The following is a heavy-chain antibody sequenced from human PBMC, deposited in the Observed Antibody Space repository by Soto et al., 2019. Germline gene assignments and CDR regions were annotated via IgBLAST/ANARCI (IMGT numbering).Heavy chain of an antibody. CDR3: ASYDFWSGYYTDY. V-gene: IGHV4-39*01. Sequence: SETPSLTCTVSGGSISSSSYYWGWIRQPPGKGLEWIGSIYYSGSTYYNPSLKSRVTISVDTSKNQFSLKLSSVTAADTAVYYCASYDFWSGYYTDYWGQGTLVTVSS. CDR1: GGSISSSSYY. J-gene: IGHJ4*02. D-gene: IGHD3-3*01. CDR2: IYYSGST.